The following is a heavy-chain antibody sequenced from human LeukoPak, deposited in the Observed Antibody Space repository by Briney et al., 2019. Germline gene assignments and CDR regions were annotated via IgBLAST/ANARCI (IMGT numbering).Heavy chain of an antibody. V-gene: IGHV6-1*01. CDR2: TYYRSKWYY. D-gene: IGHD5-12*01. J-gene: IGHJ4*02. CDR3: ARGATAHFDY. CDR1: GDSVSSNSVA. Sequence: SRTLSLTCAISGDSVSSNSVAWNWVRQSPSRGLEWLGRTYYRSKWYYDYAVSVKSRMTINPDTSKNQFSLQLNSVTPEDTAVYYCARGATAHFDYWGQGTLVTVSS.